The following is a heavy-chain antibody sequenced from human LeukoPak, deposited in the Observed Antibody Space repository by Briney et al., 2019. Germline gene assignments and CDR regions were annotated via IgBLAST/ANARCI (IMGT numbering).Heavy chain of an antibody. Sequence: SQTLSLTCTVSGGSIGSGDYYWSWIRQPPGKGLEWIGYIYYSGSTYYNPSLKSRVTISVDTSKNQFSLKLSSVTAADTAVYYCARDGVHYDFWSGPTGGRYYYYYMDVWGKGTTVTVSS. CDR3: ARDGVHYDFWSGPTGGRYYYYYMDV. CDR2: IYYSGST. D-gene: IGHD3-3*01. J-gene: IGHJ6*03. V-gene: IGHV4-30-4*08. CDR1: GGSIGSGDYY.